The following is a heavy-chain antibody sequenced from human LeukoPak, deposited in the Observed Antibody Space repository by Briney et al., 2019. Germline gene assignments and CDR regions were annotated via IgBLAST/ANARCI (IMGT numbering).Heavy chain of an antibody. Sequence: GGSLRLSCAASGFTFSSYAMHWVRQAPGKGLEWVAVISYDGSNKYYADSVKGRFTISRDNSKHTLYLQMNSLRAEDTAVYYCARGIAVAGTDAFDIWGQGTMVTVSS. D-gene: IGHD6-19*01. CDR3: ARGIAVAGTDAFDI. V-gene: IGHV3-30-3*01. CDR2: ISYDGSNK. CDR1: GFTFSSYA. J-gene: IGHJ3*02.